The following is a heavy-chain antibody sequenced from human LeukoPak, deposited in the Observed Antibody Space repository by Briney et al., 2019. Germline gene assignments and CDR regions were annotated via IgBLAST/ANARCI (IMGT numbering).Heavy chain of an antibody. CDR2: ISASGDNT. CDR1: GFTVNSYA. D-gene: IGHD4-17*01. J-gene: IGHJ4*02. Sequence: GSLRLSCDASGFTVNSYAMNWVRQAPGKGLEWVSVISASGDNTYYADSVKGRFTISRDDSKYTVYLQMNSLRADDTAVYHCAKGGRRHYGDYVAFWGQGTLVTVSS. CDR3: AKGGRRHYGDYVAF. V-gene: IGHV3-23*01.